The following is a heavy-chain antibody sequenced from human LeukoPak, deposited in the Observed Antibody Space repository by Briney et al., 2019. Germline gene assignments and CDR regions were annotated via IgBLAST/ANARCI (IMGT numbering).Heavy chain of an antibody. CDR2: IYYSGST. D-gene: IGHD2-2*01. Sequence: KPSETLSLTCTVSGGSISSYYWSWIRQPPGKGLEWIGYIYYSGSTNYNPSLKSRVTISVDTSKNQFSPKLSSVTAADTAVYYCARGPHIVVVPAAKHYYYYYGMDVWGQGTTVTVSS. CDR3: ARGPHIVVVPAAKHYYYYYGMDV. V-gene: IGHV4-59*12. CDR1: GGSISSYY. J-gene: IGHJ6*02.